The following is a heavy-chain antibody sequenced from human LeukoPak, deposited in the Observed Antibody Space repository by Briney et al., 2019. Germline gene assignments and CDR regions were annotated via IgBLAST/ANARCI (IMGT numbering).Heavy chain of an antibody. J-gene: IGHJ3*02. V-gene: IGHV4-59*01. CDR3: ASCWNYVDAFDI. CDR2: IYYSGST. D-gene: IGHD1-7*01. CDR1: GGSISSYY. Sequence: NPSETLSLTCTVSGGSISSYYWSWIRQPPGKGLEWIGYIYYSGSTNYNPSLKSRVTISVDTSKNQFSLKLSSVTAADTAVYYCASCWNYVDAFDIWGQGTMVTVSS.